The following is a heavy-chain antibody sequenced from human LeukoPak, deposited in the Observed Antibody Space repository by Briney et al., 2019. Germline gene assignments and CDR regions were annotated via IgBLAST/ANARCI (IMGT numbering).Heavy chain of an antibody. CDR1: XXX. D-gene: IGHD1-26*01. CDR3: AKGRGSYYLSWFDP. J-gene: IGHJ5*02. V-gene: IGHV3-23*01. CDR2: ISGIGGST. Sequence: XXXMXWVXXAPGKGLEWVSAISGIGGSTYYADSVKGRFTIPRDNSKNTLYLQMNSLRAEDTAVYYCAKGRGSYYLSWFDPWGQGTLVTVSS.